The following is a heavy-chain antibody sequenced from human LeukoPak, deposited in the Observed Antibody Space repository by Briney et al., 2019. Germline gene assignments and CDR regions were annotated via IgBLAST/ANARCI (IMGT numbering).Heavy chain of an antibody. CDR1: GFTVSSNY. Sequence: GGSLRLSCAASGFTVSSNYMSWVRQAPGKGLEWVSVIYSGGSTYYADSVKGRFTISRDNSKNTLYLQMNSLRAEDTAVYYCARDAVPDIVVVPAAMPYYYYGMDVWGQGTLVTVSS. D-gene: IGHD2-2*01. CDR2: IYSGGST. J-gene: IGHJ6*02. CDR3: ARDAVPDIVVVPAAMPYYYYGMDV. V-gene: IGHV3-66*01.